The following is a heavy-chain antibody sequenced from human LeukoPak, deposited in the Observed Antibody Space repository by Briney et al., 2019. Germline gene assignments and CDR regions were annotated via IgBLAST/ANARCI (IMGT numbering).Heavy chain of an antibody. CDR3: ARDKRSGGFDP. D-gene: IGHD7-27*01. CDR2: INPNSGST. J-gene: IGHJ5*02. CDR1: GYTFTSYH. V-gene: IGHV1-46*01. Sequence: ASVKVSCKASGYTFTSYHIHWVRQAPGQGLEWMGIINPNSGSTSYAQKFQSRVTMTRDTSTSTVYMELNNVRSEDTAVYYCARDKRSGGFDPWGQGTLVTVSS.